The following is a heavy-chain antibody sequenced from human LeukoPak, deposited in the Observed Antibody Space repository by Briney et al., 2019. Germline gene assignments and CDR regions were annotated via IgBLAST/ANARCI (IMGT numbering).Heavy chain of an antibody. CDR1: GFTFSSYS. Sequence: GGSLRLSCAASGFTFSSYSMNWVRQAPGKGLEWVSSISSSSSYIYYADSVRGRFTISRDNAKNSLYLQMNSLRAEDTAVYYCARGSSYYYYGMDVWGQGTTVTVSS. J-gene: IGHJ6*02. CDR3: ARGSSYYYYGMDV. V-gene: IGHV3-21*01. CDR2: ISSSSSYI. D-gene: IGHD2-15*01.